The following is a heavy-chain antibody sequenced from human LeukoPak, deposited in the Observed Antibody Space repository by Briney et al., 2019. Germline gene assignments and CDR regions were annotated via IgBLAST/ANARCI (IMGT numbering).Heavy chain of an antibody. J-gene: IGHJ6*03. CDR3: AKDRKRSAITMIRGVRGYSYYYMDV. CDR2: ASGSGETT. D-gene: IGHD3-10*01. CDR1: GFTFSTCA. Sequence: GGSLRLSCSASGFTFSTCAMSWVRQAPGRGLEWVSSASGSGETTYYVDSVKGRFTISRDNSKNTLYLQMNSLRTEDTAVYYCAKDRKRSAITMIRGVRGYSYYYMDVWGKGTTVTISS. V-gene: IGHV3-23*01.